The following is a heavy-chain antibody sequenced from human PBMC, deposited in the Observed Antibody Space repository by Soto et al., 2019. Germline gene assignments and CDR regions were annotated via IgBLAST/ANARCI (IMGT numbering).Heavy chain of an antibody. D-gene: IGHD5-12*01. V-gene: IGHV1-18*04. CDR1: GYTFNVYS. Sequence: QFQLVQSGAEVKKPGDSVKVSCKASGYTFNVYSFIWVRQAPGQGLEWVGWISAYSGKTEYAQILQGRVTLTTDTSTNTGYMELGSLRSDDTAVYYCARDNGYNDYWGQGTLFTVSS. J-gene: IGHJ4*02. CDR3: ARDNGYNDY. CDR2: ISAYSGKT.